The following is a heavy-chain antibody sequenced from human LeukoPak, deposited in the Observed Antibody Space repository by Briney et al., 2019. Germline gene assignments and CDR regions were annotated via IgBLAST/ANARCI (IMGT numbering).Heavy chain of an antibody. Sequence: GGSLRLSCAGSGFTFSSYDMNWVRQAPGKGLEWVSYISSGSSSIDYADSVKGRFTVSRDNAKNSLYLQMNSLRVEDTAVYYCARRTEVWKSYGSYYYYMDVWGKGTTVTVSS. V-gene: IGHV3-48*01. D-gene: IGHD1-26*01. CDR1: GFTFSSYD. CDR3: ARRTEVWKSYGSYYYYMDV. CDR2: ISSGSSSI. J-gene: IGHJ6*03.